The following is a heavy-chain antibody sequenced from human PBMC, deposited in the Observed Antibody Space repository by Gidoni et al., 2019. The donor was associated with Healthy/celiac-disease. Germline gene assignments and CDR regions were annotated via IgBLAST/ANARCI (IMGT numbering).Heavy chain of an antibody. D-gene: IGHD4-17*01. CDR2: ISASGGNT. CDR3: AKDFRTTLTTGNFDY. CDR1: GFTFTYYA. J-gene: IGHJ4*02. V-gene: IGHV3-23*01. Sequence: EVQLLESGGGLVQPGGSLRLSCAASGFTFTYYAMTWVRQAPGKGLEWVSSISASGGNTYNADSGKGRFTISRDDSKNTLYLQMNSLRAEDTAVYYCAKDFRTTLTTGNFDYCGQGTLVTVSS.